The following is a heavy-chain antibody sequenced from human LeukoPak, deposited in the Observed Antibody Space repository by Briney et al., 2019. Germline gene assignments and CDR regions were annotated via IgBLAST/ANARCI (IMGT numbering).Heavy chain of an antibody. J-gene: IGHJ6*03. D-gene: IGHD3-10*01. CDR1: GFTFSSYG. Sequence: PGRSLRLSCAASGFTFSSYGMHWVRQAPGKGLEWVAVISYDGSNKYYADSVKGRFTISRDNSKNTLYLQMNSLRAEDTAVYYCAKSRGAGRYYYYYMDVWGKGTTVTISS. V-gene: IGHV3-30*18. CDR3: AKSRGAGRYYYYYMDV. CDR2: ISYDGSNK.